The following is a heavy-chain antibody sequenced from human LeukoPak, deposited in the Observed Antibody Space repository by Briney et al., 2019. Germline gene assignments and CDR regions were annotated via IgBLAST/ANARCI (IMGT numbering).Heavy chain of an antibody. CDR2: INHSGST. J-gene: IGHJ4*02. D-gene: IGHD3-22*01. Sequence: SETLSLTCAVSGGSFSGYYWSWIRQPPGKGLEWIGEINHSGSTNYNPSLKSRVTISVDTSKNQFSLKLSSVTAADTAVYYCARERYDSSYWGQGTLVTVSS. CDR3: ARERYDSSY. V-gene: IGHV4-34*01. CDR1: GGSFSGYY.